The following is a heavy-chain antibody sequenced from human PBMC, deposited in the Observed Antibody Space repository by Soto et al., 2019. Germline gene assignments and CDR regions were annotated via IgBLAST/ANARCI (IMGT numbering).Heavy chain of an antibody. D-gene: IGHD6-19*01. CDR3: ARYFRGSGRYFFDY. CDR1: GFTFITSF. J-gene: IGHJ4*02. CDR2: INQDGGGT. V-gene: IGHV3-7*03. Sequence: GGSLRLSCVASGFTFITSFMGWVRQAPGKGLEWVANINQDGGGTYYVDSVEGRFTISRDNAKDSLYLQMNSLRGEDTAVYYRARYFRGSGRYFFDYWGQGTLVTVSS.